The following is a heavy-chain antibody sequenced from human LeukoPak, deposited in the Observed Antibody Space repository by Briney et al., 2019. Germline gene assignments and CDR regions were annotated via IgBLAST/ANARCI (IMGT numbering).Heavy chain of an antibody. D-gene: IGHD1-1*01. CDR1: GYTFTGYY. V-gene: IGHV1-2*02. Sequence: GASVKVSCKASGYTFTGYYMHWVRQAPGQGLEWMGWINPNSGGTNYAQKFQGRVTMTRDTSISTAYMELSRLRSDDTAVYYCARASRHNYYYGMDVWGQGTTVTVSS. J-gene: IGHJ6*02. CDR2: INPNSGGT. CDR3: ARASRHNYYYGMDV.